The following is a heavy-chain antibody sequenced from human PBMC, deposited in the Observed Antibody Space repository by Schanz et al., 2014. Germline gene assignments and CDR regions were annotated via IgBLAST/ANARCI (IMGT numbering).Heavy chain of an antibody. CDR2: ISDSGDTA. V-gene: IGHV3-23*01. D-gene: IGHD3-10*01. CDR1: GFTFTNYA. Sequence: EVQLLESGGGLVQPGGSLRLSCAASGFTFTNYAMSWVRQAPGKGLEWVSLISDSGDTAYYADSVKGRFTISRDNFKGALYLQMSSLRAEDTSVYHCVSSGSYSSYASWGQGTLVTVSS. J-gene: IGHJ4*02. CDR3: VSSGSYSSYAS.